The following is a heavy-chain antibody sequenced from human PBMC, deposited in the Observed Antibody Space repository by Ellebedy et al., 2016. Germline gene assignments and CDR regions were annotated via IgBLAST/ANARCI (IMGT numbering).Heavy chain of an antibody. CDR3: AKGYSSSWYFAPGVY. V-gene: IGHV3-30*18. CDR2: ISYDGSDK. D-gene: IGHD6-13*01. CDR1: GFTFSSYG. J-gene: IGHJ4*02. Sequence: GGSLRLSCAASGFTFSSYGMHWVRQAPGKGLEWVAVISYDGSDKYYADSVKGRFTVSRDNSKNTLYLQMNSLRAEDTAVYYCAKGYSSSWYFAPGVYWGQGTLVTVSS.